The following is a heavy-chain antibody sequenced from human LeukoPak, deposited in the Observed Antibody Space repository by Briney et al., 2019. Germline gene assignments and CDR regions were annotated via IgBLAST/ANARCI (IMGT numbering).Heavy chain of an antibody. V-gene: IGHV4-39*01. CDR3: ARLSPQTTTLDY. CDR2: IYYSGST. Sequence: PSETLSLTCTVSGGSISSSSYYWGWIRQPPGKGLEWIGSIYYSGSTYYNPSLKSRVTISVDTSKNQFSLKLSSVTAADTAVYYCARLSPQTTTLDYWGQGTLVTVSS. D-gene: IGHD4-17*01. CDR1: GGSISSSSYY. J-gene: IGHJ4*02.